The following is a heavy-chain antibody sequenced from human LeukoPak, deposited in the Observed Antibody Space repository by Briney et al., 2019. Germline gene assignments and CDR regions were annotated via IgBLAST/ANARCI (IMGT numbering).Heavy chain of an antibody. Sequence: GGSLRLSCAASGFSFSSYAMSWVRQASGKGLEWVSAISGSGDITYYADSVKGRFTISRDNSKNTLYLQMNSLRAEDTAVYYCAIIAVAEIDYWGQGTLVTVSS. CDR2: ISGSGDIT. V-gene: IGHV3-23*01. J-gene: IGHJ4*02. D-gene: IGHD6-19*01. CDR3: AIIAVAEIDY. CDR1: GFSFSSYA.